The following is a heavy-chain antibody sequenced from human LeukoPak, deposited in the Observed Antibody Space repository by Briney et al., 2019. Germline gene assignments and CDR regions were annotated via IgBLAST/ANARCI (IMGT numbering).Heavy chain of an antibody. J-gene: IGHJ5*02. D-gene: IGHD3-3*01. CDR3: ARTPPQYYDFWSGYYINWFDP. V-gene: IGHV1-2*02. CDR2: INPNSGGT. CDR1: GYTFTGYY. Sequence: GASVKVSCKASGYTFTGYYMHWVRQAPGQGLEWMGWINPNSGGTNYAQKFQGRVTMTRDTSISTAYMELSRLRSDDTAVYYCARTPPQYYDFWSGYYINWFDPWGQGALVTVSS.